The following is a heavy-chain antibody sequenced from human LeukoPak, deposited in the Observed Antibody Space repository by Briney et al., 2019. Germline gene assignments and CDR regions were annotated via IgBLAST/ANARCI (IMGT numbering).Heavy chain of an antibody. Sequence: ASVKVSCKVSGYTLTELSMHWVRQAPGKGLEWMGGFDPEDGETIYAQKFQGRVTMTEDTSTDTAYMELSSLRSEDTAVSYCATVHKPHYYYGMDVWGQGTTVTVSS. J-gene: IGHJ6*02. CDR3: ATVHKPHYYYGMDV. CDR1: GYTLTELS. V-gene: IGHV1-24*01. CDR2: FDPEDGET.